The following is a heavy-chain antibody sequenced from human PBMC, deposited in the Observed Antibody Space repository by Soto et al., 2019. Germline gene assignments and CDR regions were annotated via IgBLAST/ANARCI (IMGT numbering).Heavy chain of an antibody. V-gene: IGHV3-30-3*01. Sequence: SKGLEWVAVISYDGSNKYYADSVKGRFTISRDNSKNTLYLQMNSLRAEDTAVYYCARDPNLRLFFFQRKDYIRYVRSVSAFLLNRSSDL. J-gene: IGHJ2*01. CDR3: ARDPNLRLFFFQRKDYIRYVRSVSAFLLNRSSDL. CDR2: ISYDGSNK. D-gene: IGHD3-9*01.